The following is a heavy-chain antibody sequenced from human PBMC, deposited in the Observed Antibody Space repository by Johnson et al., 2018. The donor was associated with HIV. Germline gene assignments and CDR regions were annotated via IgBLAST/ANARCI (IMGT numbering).Heavy chain of an antibody. CDR2: IYSDGTDT. J-gene: IGHJ3*01. V-gene: IGHV3-74*03. CDR1: GFIFRNYW. D-gene: IGHD6-19*01. Sequence: VQLVESGGGLVQPGGSLRLSCEASGFIFRNYWMNWVRQAPGKGLVWVARIYSDGTDTAYADSVKGRFTISGDNAKRTLYQQMNSLRAEDTAVYYCARKQWLEIPSDAFDVWGQGTMVTVSS. CDR3: ARKQWLEIPSDAFDV.